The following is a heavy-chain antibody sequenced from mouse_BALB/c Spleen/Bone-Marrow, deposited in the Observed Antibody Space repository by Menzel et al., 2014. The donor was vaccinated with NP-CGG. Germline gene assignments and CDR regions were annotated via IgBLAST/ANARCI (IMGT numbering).Heavy chain of an antibody. D-gene: IGHD1-1*01. Sequence: VQLQQSGAELVKPGASVKLSCTASGFNIKDTYMHLVKQRPEQGLEWIGRIDPANGNTKYDPKFQGKATITADTSSNTAYLQLSSLTSEDTAVYYCARIYYYGRGYFDYWGQGTTLTVSS. V-gene: IGHV14-3*02. CDR1: GFNIKDTY. CDR3: ARIYYYGRGYFDY. CDR2: IDPANGNT. J-gene: IGHJ2*01.